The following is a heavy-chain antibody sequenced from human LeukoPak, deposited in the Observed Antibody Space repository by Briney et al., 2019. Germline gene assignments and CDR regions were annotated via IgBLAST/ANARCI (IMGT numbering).Heavy chain of an antibody. CDR3: ARAGSGSYSHFDY. CDR2: IHSGGST. D-gene: IGHD3-10*01. Sequence: GGSLRLSCAASGFTVSSNYMSWVRQAPGKGLEWVSVIHSGGSTYYADSVKGRFTISRHNSKNTLYLQMNSLRAEDTAVYYCARAGSGSYSHFDYWGQGTLVTVSS. CDR1: GFTVSSNY. V-gene: IGHV3-53*04. J-gene: IGHJ4*02.